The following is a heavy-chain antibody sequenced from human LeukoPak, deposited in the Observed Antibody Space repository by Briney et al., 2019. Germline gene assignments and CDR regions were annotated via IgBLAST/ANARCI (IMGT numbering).Heavy chain of an antibody. Sequence: ASVKVSCKASGYTFTSYGISWVRQAPGQGLEWMGWISAYNGNTNCAQKLQGRVTMTTDTSTSTAYMELRSLRSDDTAVYYCARDQGRGFYYDSSGYPDYWGQGTLVTVSS. CDR2: ISAYNGNT. J-gene: IGHJ4*02. CDR1: GYTFTSYG. D-gene: IGHD3-22*01. CDR3: ARDQGRGFYYDSSGYPDY. V-gene: IGHV1-18*01.